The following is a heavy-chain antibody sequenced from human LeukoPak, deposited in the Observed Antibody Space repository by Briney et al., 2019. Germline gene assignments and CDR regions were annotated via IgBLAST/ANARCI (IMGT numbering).Heavy chain of an antibody. Sequence: PSETLSLTCTVSGGSISSYYWSWIRQPPGKGLEWIGYIYYSGSTNYNPSLKSRVTISADTSKNQFSLKLSSVTAADTAVYYCARHGLLWFGELLFYFDYWGQGTLVTVSS. V-gene: IGHV4-59*08. CDR2: IYYSGST. J-gene: IGHJ4*02. CDR1: GGSISSYY. CDR3: ARHGLLWFGELLFYFDY. D-gene: IGHD3-10*01.